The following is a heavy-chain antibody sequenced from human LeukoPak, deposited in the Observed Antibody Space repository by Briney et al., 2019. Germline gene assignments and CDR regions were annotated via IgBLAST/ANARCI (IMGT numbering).Heavy chain of an antibody. CDR2: INPNSGGT. J-gene: IGHJ5*02. CDR1: GYTFTGYY. Sequence: GASVKVSCKASGYTFTGYYMHWVRQAPGQGLEWMGWINPNSGGTNYAQKFQGRVTMTRDTSISTAYMELSRLRSEDTAVYYCARAARGYSYGHRRWFDPWGQGTLVTVSS. CDR3: ARAARGYSYGHRRWFDP. V-gene: IGHV1-2*02. D-gene: IGHD5-18*01.